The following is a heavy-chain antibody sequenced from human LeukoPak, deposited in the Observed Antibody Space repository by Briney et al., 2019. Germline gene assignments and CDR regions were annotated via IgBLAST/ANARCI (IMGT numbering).Heavy chain of an antibody. CDR1: GYSISSGYY. J-gene: IGHJ3*02. CDR2: IYYSGST. CDR3: ARHSAGKNAFDI. Sequence: SETLSLTCTVSGYSISSGYYWGWIRQPPGKGLEWIGSIYYSGSTYYNPSLKRRVTISVDTSKNQFSLKLSSVTAADTAVYYCARHSAGKNAFDIWGQGTMVTVSS. V-gene: IGHV4-38-2*02.